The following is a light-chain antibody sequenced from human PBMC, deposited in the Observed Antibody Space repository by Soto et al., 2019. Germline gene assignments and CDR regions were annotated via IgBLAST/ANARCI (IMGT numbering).Light chain of an antibody. J-gene: IGLJ2*01. V-gene: IGLV2-11*01. CDR1: SSDVGGYNY. CDR3: CSYAGSYTLV. CDR2: DVS. Sequence: QSALTQPRSVSGSPGQSVTISCTGTSSDVGGYNYVSWYQQHPGKAPKVMIYDVSKRPSGVPDRFSGSKSGNTASLTISGLQAEGEADYYCCSYAGSYTLVFGGGTKLTVL.